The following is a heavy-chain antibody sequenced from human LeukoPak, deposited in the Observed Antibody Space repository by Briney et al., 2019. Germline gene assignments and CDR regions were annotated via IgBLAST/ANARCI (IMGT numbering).Heavy chain of an antibody. D-gene: IGHD6-6*01. CDR3: TRGDSSSKIDY. J-gene: IGHJ4*02. CDR2: INEDGSEK. CDR1: GFTFNSCW. Sequence: PGGSLRLSCAASGFTFNSCWMSWVRQAPGKGLEWTANINEDGSEKHYVDSVEGRSTISRDNAKNSLYLQMNSLRVEDTALYYCTRGDSSSKIDYWGQGILVIVSS. V-gene: IGHV3-7*01.